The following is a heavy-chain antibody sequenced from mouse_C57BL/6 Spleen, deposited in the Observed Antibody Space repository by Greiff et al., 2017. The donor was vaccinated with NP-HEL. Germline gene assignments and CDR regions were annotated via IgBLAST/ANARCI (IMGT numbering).Heavy chain of an antibody. V-gene: IGHV1-50*01. D-gene: IGHD2-3*01. J-gene: IGHJ4*01. CDR3: ARCDGYYKAMDY. Sequence: QVHVKQPGAELVKPGASVKLSCKASGYTFTSYWMQWVKQRPGQGLEWIGEIDPSDSYTNYNQKFKGKATLTVDTSSSTAYMQLSSLTSEDSAVYYCARCDGYYKAMDYWGQGTSVTVSS. CDR1: GYTFTSYW. CDR2: IDPSDSYT.